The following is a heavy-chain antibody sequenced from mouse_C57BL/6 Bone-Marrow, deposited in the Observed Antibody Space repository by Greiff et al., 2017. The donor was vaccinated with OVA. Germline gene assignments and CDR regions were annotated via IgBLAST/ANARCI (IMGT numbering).Heavy chain of an antibody. Sequence: VQLQQSGAELVRPGASVKLSCTASGFNIKDDYMHWVKQRPEQGLEWIGWIDPENGDTEYASKFQGKVTITADTASNTAHLQLSSLTSEDTAVYYCTTFITTVVATDDYFDYWGQGTTLTVSS. J-gene: IGHJ2*01. CDR2: IDPENGDT. CDR1: GFNIKDDY. V-gene: IGHV14-4*01. D-gene: IGHD1-1*01. CDR3: TTFITTVVATDDYFDY.